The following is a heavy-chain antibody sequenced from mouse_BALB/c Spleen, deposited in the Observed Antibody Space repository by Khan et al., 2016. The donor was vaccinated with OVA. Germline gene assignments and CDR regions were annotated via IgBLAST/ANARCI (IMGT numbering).Heavy chain of an antibody. Sequence: VQLQQSGPELVRPWASVKISCKASGYSFTGYFMNWVKQSHGKSLEWIGRINPHIGETFYNHMFTDKAILTVDDSSKNAHMEIRGLASEDSAVYYCTRIYRSDFDYWGQGTTLTVSS. D-gene: IGHD1-1*01. J-gene: IGHJ2*01. CDR3: TRIYRSDFDY. CDR1: GYSFTGYF. V-gene: IGHV1-20*02. CDR2: INPHIGET.